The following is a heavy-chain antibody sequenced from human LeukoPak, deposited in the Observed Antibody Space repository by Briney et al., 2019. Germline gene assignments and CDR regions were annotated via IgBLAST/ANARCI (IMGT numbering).Heavy chain of an antibody. Sequence: ASVKVSCKASGYTFTNYGITWVRQAPGQGLEWMGWVSGNNGHTKYAQTLQGRVTMTTDTSTNTAYMELRSLGSDDTAVYYCARGHLLSLDYWGQGTLVTVSS. CDR1: GYTFTNYG. CDR2: VSGNNGHT. V-gene: IGHV1-18*04. J-gene: IGHJ4*02. CDR3: ARGHLLSLDY.